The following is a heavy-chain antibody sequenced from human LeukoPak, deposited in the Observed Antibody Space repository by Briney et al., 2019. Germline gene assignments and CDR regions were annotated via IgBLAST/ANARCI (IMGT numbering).Heavy chain of an antibody. CDR3: ARSGITMVRGATPRGPRKRGMDV. Sequence: SGTLSLTCVVSGGSISSSNWWTWVRQPPGKGLEWIGEIYHSGSTNYNPSLKSRVTISVDKSKNQFSLKLCSVTAADTAVYYCARSGITMVRGATPRGPRKRGMDVWGQGTTVTVSS. CDR1: GGSISSSNW. V-gene: IGHV4-4*02. D-gene: IGHD3-10*01. J-gene: IGHJ6*02. CDR2: IYHSGST.